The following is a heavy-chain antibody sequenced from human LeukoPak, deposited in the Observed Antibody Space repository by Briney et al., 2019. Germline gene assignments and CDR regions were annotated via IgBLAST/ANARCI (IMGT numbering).Heavy chain of an antibody. Sequence: SGPTLVNPTQTLTLTCTFSGFSLSTSGMCVSWVRQPPGKALEWLALIDWDDDKYYSTSLKTRLTISKDTSKNQVVLTMTNMDPVDTATYYCARTVASSSWYPYYYYYMDVWGKGTTVTVSS. CDR3: ARTVASSSWYPYYYYYMDV. CDR2: IDWDDDK. D-gene: IGHD6-13*01. V-gene: IGHV2-70*20. J-gene: IGHJ6*03. CDR1: GFSLSTSGMC.